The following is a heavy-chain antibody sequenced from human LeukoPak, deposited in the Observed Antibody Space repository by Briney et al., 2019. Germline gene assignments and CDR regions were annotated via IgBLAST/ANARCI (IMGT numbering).Heavy chain of an antibody. V-gene: IGHV4-34*01. D-gene: IGHD5-18*01. J-gene: IGHJ5*02. Sequence: SETLSFTCAVYGGSFSGYYWSWIRQPPGKGLEWIGEINHSGSTNYNPSLKSRVTISVDTSKNQFSLKLSSVTAADTAVYYCARQSAMDYNWFDPWGQGTLVTVSS. CDR1: GGSFSGYY. CDR3: ARQSAMDYNWFDP. CDR2: INHSGST.